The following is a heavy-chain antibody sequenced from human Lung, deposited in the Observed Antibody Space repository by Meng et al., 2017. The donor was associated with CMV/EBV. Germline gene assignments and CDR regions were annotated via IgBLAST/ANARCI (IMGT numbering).Heavy chain of an antibody. CDR3: ARDRTGDCSSTSCYNYYHYYGMDV. CDR1: GDTFSRYA. Sequence: SVKVSCKASGDTFSRYAISWVRQAPGQGLEWMGGIIPFFDTTNYAQKFQGRVTITTDESTSTAYMELSSLRSEDTAVYYCARDRTGDCSSTSCYNYYHYYGMDVWGQGNTVTGAS. J-gene: IGHJ6*02. V-gene: IGHV1-69*05. D-gene: IGHD2-2*02. CDR2: IIPFFDTT.